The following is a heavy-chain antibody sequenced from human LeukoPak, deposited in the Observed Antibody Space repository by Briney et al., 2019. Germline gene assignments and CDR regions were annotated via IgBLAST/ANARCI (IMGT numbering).Heavy chain of an antibody. CDR3: ARYHQYYDILTGYRPQSNHWFYP. J-gene: IGHJ5*02. CDR2: IYYRGCT. CDR1: GGCIRRGVYY. D-gene: IGHD3-9*01. Sequence: PPETLSVTRTVSGGCIRRGVYYLSGIDQPPRKGVEGIGYIYYRGCTYYHPSLKRRATISVHRPQHQLSLKLSSVTAADPPVYSCARYHQYYDILTGYRPQSNHWFYPCGEGTLVTVSS. V-gene: IGHV4-30-4*01.